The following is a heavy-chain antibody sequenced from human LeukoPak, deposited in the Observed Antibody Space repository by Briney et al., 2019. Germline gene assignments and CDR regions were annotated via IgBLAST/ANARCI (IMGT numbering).Heavy chain of an antibody. D-gene: IGHD2-2*01. CDR1: GFTFSSYS. CDR3: ARDLSIVVVPAAPLYYMDV. V-gene: IGHV3-48*01. Sequence: GGSLRLSCAASGFTFSSYSMNWVRQAPGKGLEWVSYISSSSSTIYYADSVKGRFTISRDNAKNSLYLQMNSLRAEDTAVYYCARDLSIVVVPAAPLYYMDVWGKGTTVAVSS. J-gene: IGHJ6*03. CDR2: ISSSSSTI.